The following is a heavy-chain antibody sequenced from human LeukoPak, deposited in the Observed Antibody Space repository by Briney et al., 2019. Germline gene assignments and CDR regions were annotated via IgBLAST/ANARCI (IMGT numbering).Heavy chain of an antibody. CDR1: GGSFSGYY. CDR3: AMSSPRGYCYYYYMDV. D-gene: IGHD6-13*01. V-gene: IGHV4-34*01. J-gene: IGHJ6*03. Sequence: SETLSLTCAVYGGSFSGYYWSWIRQPPGKGLEWIGEINHSGSTNYNPSLKSRVTISVDTSKDQFSLKLSSVTAADTAVYYCAMSSPRGYCYYYYMDVWGKGTTVTVSS. CDR2: INHSGST.